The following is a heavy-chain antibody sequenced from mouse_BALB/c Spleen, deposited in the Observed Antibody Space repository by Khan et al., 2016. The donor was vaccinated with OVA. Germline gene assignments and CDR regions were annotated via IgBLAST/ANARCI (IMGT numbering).Heavy chain of an antibody. J-gene: IGHJ4*01. CDR3: ARREAMDY. Sequence: EVELVESGGGLVQPGGSRKLSCAASGFTFSSFSMHWVRQAPEKGLEWVAYISSGSATIYYADTVKGRFTISKINPKNTRFLQMTSLRSEDTAMYYCARREAMDYWGQGTSVTVSA. V-gene: IGHV5-17*02. CDR1: GFTFSSFS. CDR2: ISSGSATI.